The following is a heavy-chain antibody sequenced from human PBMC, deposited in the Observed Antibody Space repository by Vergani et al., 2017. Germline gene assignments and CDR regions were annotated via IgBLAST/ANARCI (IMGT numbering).Heavy chain of an antibody. CDR2: ISRNGGST. V-gene: IGHV3-64D*06. CDR1: GFTFSSYA. Sequence: EVQLVESGGGLVQPGGSLRLSCSASGFTFSSYAMHWVRQAPGKGLEYVSAISRNGGSTYYADSVKGRFTISRDNSKNTLYLQMSSLRAEDTAVYYCVKDRGIFMLDYWGQGTLVTVSS. J-gene: IGHJ4*02. D-gene: IGHD3-3*01. CDR3: VKDRGIFMLDY.